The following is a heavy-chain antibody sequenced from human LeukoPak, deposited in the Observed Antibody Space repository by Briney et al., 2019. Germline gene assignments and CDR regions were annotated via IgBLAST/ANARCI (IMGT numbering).Heavy chain of an antibody. J-gene: IGHJ5*02. V-gene: IGHV4-59*08. CDR3: ARREGGWFDP. Sequence: SETLSLTCTVSGGSISSYYWSWIRQPPGKGLEWIGYIYYSGSTNYNPSLKSRVTISVDTSKNQFSLKLSSVTAADTAVYYCARREGGWFDPWGQGTLVTVST. CDR1: GGSISSYY. CDR2: IYYSGST. D-gene: IGHD2-15*01.